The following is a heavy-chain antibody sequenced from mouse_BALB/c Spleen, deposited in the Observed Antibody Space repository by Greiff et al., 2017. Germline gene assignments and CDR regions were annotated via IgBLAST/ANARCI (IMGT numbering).Heavy chain of an antibody. J-gene: IGHJ2*01. CDR1: GYSITSGYS. CDR2: IHYSGST. CDR3: ARADY. V-gene: IGHV3-1*02. Sequence: DVKLQESGPDLVKPSQSLSLTCTVTGYSITSGYSWHWIRQVPGNKLEWMGYIHYSGSTNYNPSLKSRISITRDTSKNQFFLQLNSVTTEDTATYYCARADYWGQGTTLTVSA.